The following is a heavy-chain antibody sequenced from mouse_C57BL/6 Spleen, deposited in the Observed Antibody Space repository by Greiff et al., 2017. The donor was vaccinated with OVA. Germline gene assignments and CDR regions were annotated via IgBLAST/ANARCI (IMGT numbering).Heavy chain of an antibody. J-gene: IGHJ3*01. CDR3: TTGYYGSGFAY. CDR1: GFNIKDDY. Sequence: VQLQQSGAELVRPGASVKLSCTASGFNIKDDYMHWVKQRPEQGLEWIGWIDPENGDTEYASKFQGKATITADTSSNTAYLQLSSLTSEDTAVYYCTTGYYGSGFAYWGQGTLVTVSA. V-gene: IGHV14-4*01. D-gene: IGHD1-1*01. CDR2: IDPENGDT.